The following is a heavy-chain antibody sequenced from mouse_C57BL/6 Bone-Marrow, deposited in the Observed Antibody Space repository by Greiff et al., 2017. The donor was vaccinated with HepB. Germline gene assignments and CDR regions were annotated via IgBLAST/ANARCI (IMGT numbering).Heavy chain of an antibody. J-gene: IGHJ2*01. Sequence: DVQLVESGPGLVKPSQTVFLTCTVTGISITTGNYRWSWIRQFPGNKLEWLGYIYYSGTITYNPSLTSRTTITRNTPKNQFFLEMNSLTAEDTATYYCARERLLLRLYYCDYWGQGTTLTVSS. CDR1: GISITTGNYR. D-gene: IGHD1-1*01. CDR2: IYYSGTI. V-gene: IGHV3-5*01. CDR3: ARERLLLRLYYCDY.